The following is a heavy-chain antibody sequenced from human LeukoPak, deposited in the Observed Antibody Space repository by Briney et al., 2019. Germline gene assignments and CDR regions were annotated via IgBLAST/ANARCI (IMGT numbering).Heavy chain of an antibody. D-gene: IGHD2-8*01. CDR3: ARAPLMLASDAFDI. J-gene: IGHJ3*02. CDR1: GGSFSSYY. V-gene: IGHV4-34*01. Sequence: TETLSLTCAVYGGSFSSYYWSWIRQPPGKGLEWIGEINHSGSTNYNPSLKSRVTISVDTSKNQFSLKLSSVTAADTAVYYCARAPLMLASDAFDIWGQGTMVTVSS. CDR2: INHSGST.